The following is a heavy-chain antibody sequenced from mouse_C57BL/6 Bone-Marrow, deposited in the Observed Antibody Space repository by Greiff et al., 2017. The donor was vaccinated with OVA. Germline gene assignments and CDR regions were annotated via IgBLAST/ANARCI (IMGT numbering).Heavy chain of an antibody. CDR2: ISYDGSN. CDR3: AREEVPSGYFDY. D-gene: IGHD2-10*02. V-gene: IGHV3-6*01. CDR1: GYSITSGYY. Sequence: DVKLQESGPGLVKPSQSLSLTCSVTGYSITSGYYWNWIRQFPGNKLEWMGYISYDGSNNYNPSLKNRISITRDTSKNQFFLKLNSVTTEDTATEYCAREEVPSGYFDYWGQGTTLTVSS. J-gene: IGHJ2*01.